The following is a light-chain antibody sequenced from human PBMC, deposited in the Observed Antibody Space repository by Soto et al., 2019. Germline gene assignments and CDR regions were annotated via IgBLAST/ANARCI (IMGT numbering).Light chain of an antibody. CDR1: SSDVGSFNR. CDR2: EVI. Sequence: QSALTQPPSVSGSPGQSVTISCAGTSSDVGSFNRVSWYQQPPGTAPRLMIYEVIYRPSGVPDRFAGSKSGNTASLTISGLQAEEEADYYCSSYPTSGTLVFGGGTKLTVL. V-gene: IGLV2-18*02. CDR3: SSYPTSGTLV. J-gene: IGLJ3*02.